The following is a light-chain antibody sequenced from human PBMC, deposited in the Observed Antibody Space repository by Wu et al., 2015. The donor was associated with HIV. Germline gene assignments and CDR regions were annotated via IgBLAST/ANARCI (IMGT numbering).Light chain of an antibody. Sequence: EIVLTQSPDTLSLSPGERATLSCRASQSVSSYLAWYQHKPGQAPRLLIYDASDRATGISARFSGSGSGTEFTLTISSLEPEDFAVYYCQQYGSSLTTTFGQGTKVEIK. J-gene: IGKJ1*01. CDR3: QQYGSSLTTT. V-gene: IGKV3-11*01. CDR2: DAS. CDR1: QSVSSY.